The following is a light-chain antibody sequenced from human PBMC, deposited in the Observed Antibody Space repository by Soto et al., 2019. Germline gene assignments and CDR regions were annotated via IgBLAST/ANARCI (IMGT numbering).Light chain of an antibody. V-gene: IGLV2-8*01. CDR1: SSDIGGYNY. Sequence: QSALTQPPSASGSPGQSVTISCTGTSSDIGGYNYVSWYQQHPGKAPKLMIYEVSKRPSGVPDRFSGSKSGNXXSLTVSGLQAEDEADYYCSSYAGSNNYVFGSGTKXTVL. J-gene: IGLJ1*01. CDR2: EVS. CDR3: SSYAGSNNYV.